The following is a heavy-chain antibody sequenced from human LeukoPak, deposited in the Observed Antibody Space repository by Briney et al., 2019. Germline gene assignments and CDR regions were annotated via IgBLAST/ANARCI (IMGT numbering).Heavy chain of an antibody. Sequence: SQTLSLTCTVSGGSISSGGYYWSWIRQRPGKGLEWIGYIYYSGSTYYNPSLKSRVTISVDTSKNQFSLKLSSVTAADTAVYYCARANGSKELWFGELFWYYFDYWGQGTLVTVSS. D-gene: IGHD3-10*01. CDR1: GGSISSGGYY. CDR3: ARANGSKELWFGELFWYYFDY. CDR2: IYYSGST. J-gene: IGHJ4*02. V-gene: IGHV4-31*03.